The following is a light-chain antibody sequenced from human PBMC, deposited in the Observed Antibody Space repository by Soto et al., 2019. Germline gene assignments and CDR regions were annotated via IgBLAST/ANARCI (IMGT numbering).Light chain of an antibody. CDR1: QSISSY. J-gene: IGKJ1*01. V-gene: IGKV1-39*01. CDR2: GAS. Sequence: DIQMTQSPSSLSASLGDRVTMSCRASQSISSYLNWYQQKPGRAPKLLISGASSLQTGVPSRFSGSGSGTDFTLTISSLQPEDFATYYCQQSYNTLGTFGQGTKVEIK. CDR3: QQSYNTLGT.